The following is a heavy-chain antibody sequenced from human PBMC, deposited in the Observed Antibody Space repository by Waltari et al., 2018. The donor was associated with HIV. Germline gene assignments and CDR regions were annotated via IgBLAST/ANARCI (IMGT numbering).Heavy chain of an antibody. J-gene: IGHJ4*02. CDR3: ARHKNRGSYFPVDF. V-gene: IGHV4-39*07. CDR2: IFYSGTT. Sequence: QLQLHESGPGLVQPSEPLSLTCIVPGFSISSNNYYWGWIRQPPGKGLEWIGNIFYSGTTNYNPSLESRVTISIDTSKSQFSLNLDSVTAADTAIYYCARHKNRGSYFPVDFWGQGTLVAVSS. CDR1: GFSISSNNYY. D-gene: IGHD1-26*01.